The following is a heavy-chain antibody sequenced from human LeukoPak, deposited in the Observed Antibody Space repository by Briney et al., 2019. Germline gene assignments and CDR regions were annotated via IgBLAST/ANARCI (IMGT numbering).Heavy chain of an antibody. CDR2: IYYSGST. V-gene: IGHV4-59*01. Sequence: PSETLSLTCTVSGGSISSYYWSWIRQPPGKGLEWIGYIYYSGSTNYNPSLKSRVTISVDTSKNQFSLKLSSVTAADTAVYYCARSRRAVTKGPENWCFDLWGRGTLVTVSS. J-gene: IGHJ2*01. CDR3: ARSRRAVTKGPENWCFDL. D-gene: IGHD4-17*01. CDR1: GGSISSYY.